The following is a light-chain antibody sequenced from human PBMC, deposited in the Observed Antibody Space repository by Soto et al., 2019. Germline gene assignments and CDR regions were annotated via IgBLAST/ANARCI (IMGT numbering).Light chain of an antibody. Sequence: EIVLTQAPGTLSFSPGERSTLACGASQSASSSSLAWYQQKRGQAPRLLIHDASSRATGIPDRFSGSGSGTDFTLTISRLEPEDFAVYYCQQYGGSPRAFGQGTKVDIK. CDR3: QQYGGSPRA. CDR2: DAS. J-gene: IGKJ1*01. V-gene: IGKV3-20*01. CDR1: QSASSSS.